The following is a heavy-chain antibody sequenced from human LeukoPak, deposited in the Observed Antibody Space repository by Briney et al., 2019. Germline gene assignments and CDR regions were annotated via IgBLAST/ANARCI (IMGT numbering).Heavy chain of an antibody. J-gene: IGHJ4*02. Sequence: SETLSLTCTFPGGSINSYYWSWIRQPPGKGLEWIGFIYYSGSTNYNPSIKRRVTISVDTSKDQFSLKLSSVTAADTAVYFCARHVVAFHYVTSGYPQRGFYFDYWGQGTLVTVSS. CDR2: IYYSGST. V-gene: IGHV4-59*08. CDR1: GGSINSYY. D-gene: IGHD3-22*01. CDR3: ARHVVAFHYVTSGYPQRGFYFDY.